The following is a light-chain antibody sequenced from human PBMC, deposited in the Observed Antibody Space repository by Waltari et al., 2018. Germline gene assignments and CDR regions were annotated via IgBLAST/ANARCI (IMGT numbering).Light chain of an antibody. Sequence: QSALTQPRSVSGSPGQSVTISCPGASSDVGSNTRVSWYQQSPGTAPKLIIHDVDKRPSGVPDRFSGSKSGNTASLTISGLQGEDEADYYCCSYAGRYTWVFGGGTKLTVL. J-gene: IGLJ3*02. CDR2: DVD. CDR3: CSYAGRYTWV. V-gene: IGLV2-11*01. CDR1: SSDVGSNTR.